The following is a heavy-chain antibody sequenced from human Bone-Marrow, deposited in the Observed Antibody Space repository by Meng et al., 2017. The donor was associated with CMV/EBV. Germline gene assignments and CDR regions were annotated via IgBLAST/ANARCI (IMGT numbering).Heavy chain of an antibody. J-gene: IGHJ6*02. V-gene: IGHV1-18*01. CDR3: ARGSPDYDFWSGWGERVSYYGMDV. CDR1: GYTFTSYG. Sequence: ASVKVSCKASGYTFTSYGISWVRQAPGQGLEWMGWISAYNGNTNYAQKLQGRVTMTTDTSTSTAYMELSSLRSEDTAVYYCARGSPDYDFWSGWGERVSYYGMDVWGQGTTVTVSS. CDR2: ISAYNGNT. D-gene: IGHD3-3*01.